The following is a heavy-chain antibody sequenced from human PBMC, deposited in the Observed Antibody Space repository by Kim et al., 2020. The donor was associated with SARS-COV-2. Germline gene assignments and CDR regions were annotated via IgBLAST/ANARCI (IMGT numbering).Heavy chain of an antibody. D-gene: IGHD6-6*01. CDR1: GFTFNSYS. CDR3: ARDKEQFVHSPYYFDY. CDR2: ISTGSTYI. V-gene: IGHV3-21*01. Sequence: GGSLRLSCAASGFTFNSYSMNWVRQAPGKGLEWVSSISTGSTYIYYADSVKGRFTISRDNAKNSLYLQMSNLRVEDTAVYYCARDKEQFVHSPYYFDYWG. J-gene: IGHJ4*01.